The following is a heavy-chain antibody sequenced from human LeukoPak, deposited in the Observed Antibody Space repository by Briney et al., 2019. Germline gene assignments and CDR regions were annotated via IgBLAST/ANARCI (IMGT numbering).Heavy chain of an antibody. CDR2: INHRGST. CDR3: ARGSVAGNDY. V-gene: IGHV4-34*01. Sequence: PSGTLSLTCAVYGGSFSAYYWSWIRQPPGKGLEWIGEINHRGSTNYNPSLKSRVTISVDTSKNQFSLKLSSVTAADTAVYYCARGSVAGNDYWGQGTLVTVSS. D-gene: IGHD6-19*01. J-gene: IGHJ4*02. CDR1: GGSFSAYY.